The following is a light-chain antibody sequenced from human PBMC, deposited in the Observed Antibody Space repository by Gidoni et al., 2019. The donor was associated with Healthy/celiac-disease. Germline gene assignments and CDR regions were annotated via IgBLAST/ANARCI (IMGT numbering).Light chain of an antibody. CDR3: QAWDSSTGV. CDR1: KLGDNY. V-gene: IGLV3-1*01. CDR2: QDS. J-gene: IGLJ1*01. Sequence: SYELTQPPSVSVSPGQTASITCSGDKLGDNYACWYQQKPGQSPGLFIYQDSKRPSGIPERFSGSTSGNTATLTISGTQAMDEADYYCQAWDSSTGVFGTGTKVTVL.